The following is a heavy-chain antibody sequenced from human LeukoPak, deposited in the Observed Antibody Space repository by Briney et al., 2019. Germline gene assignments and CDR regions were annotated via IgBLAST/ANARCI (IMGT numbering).Heavy chain of an antibody. CDR3: VRLKEYSTSSRVGGMDV. Sequence: SETLSLTCAVYGGSFSGYLWTWIRQAPGKGLEWMGEINDSGRSNSNPSLKSRVSVSVDTSKHQFSLRLRSVTAADTAVYYCVRLKEYSTSSRVGGMDVWGKGATVTVSS. D-gene: IGHD6-6*01. CDR1: GGSFSGYL. V-gene: IGHV4-34*01. CDR2: INDSGRS. J-gene: IGHJ6*03.